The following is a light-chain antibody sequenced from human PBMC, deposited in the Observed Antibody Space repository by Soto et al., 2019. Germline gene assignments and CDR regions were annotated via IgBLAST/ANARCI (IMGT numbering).Light chain of an antibody. CDR3: SSYASSTTLDVL. J-gene: IGLJ2*01. CDR2: EVS. Sequence: QSALTQPASVSGSPGQSITISCTGTSSDVGTYNYVSWYQHRPGTAPKLMIYEVSNRPSGVSNRFSGSKSGNTASLTISGLQADDEADYHCSSYASSTTLDVLFGGGTKLTVL. V-gene: IGLV2-14*01. CDR1: SSDVGTYNY.